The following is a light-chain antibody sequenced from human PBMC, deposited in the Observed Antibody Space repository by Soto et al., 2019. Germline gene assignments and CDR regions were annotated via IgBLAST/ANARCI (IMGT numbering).Light chain of an antibody. V-gene: IGLV1-51*02. CDR1: SSNIGNNY. CDR2: ENN. J-gene: IGLJ1*01. Sequence: QSVLTQPPSVSVAPGQKVTISCSGSSSNIGNNYVSWYQQLPGTAPKLLIYENNKRPSGIPERFSGSKSGTSATLGITGLQTGDEADYYCGTWDSSLSAYVFGTGTKVTVL. CDR3: GTWDSSLSAYV.